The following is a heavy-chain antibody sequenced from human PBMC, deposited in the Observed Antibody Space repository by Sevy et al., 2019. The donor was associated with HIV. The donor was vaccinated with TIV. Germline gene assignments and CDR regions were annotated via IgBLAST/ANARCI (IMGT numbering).Heavy chain of an antibody. CDR3: AKTQYYYDSSGYSLDY. CDR1: GFTFSSYG. Sequence: GGSLRLSCAASGFTFSSYGMHWVRQAPGKGLEWVAVISYDGSNKYYADSVKGRFTISRDNSKNTLYRQMNSLRAEDTAVYYCAKTQYYYDSSGYSLDYWGQGTLVTVSS. J-gene: IGHJ4*02. D-gene: IGHD3-22*01. CDR2: ISYDGSNK. V-gene: IGHV3-30*18.